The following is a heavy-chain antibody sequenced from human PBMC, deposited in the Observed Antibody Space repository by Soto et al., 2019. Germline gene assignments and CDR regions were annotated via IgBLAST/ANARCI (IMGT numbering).Heavy chain of an antibody. CDR2: IYYSGST. CDR1: GGSISSSSYY. D-gene: IGHD1-26*01. CDR3: ARRWAGATCWFDP. J-gene: IGHJ5*02. V-gene: IGHV4-39*01. Sequence: SETLSLTCTVSGGSISSSSYYWGWIRQPPGKGLEWIGSIYYSGSTYYNPSLKSRVTISVDTSKNQFSLKLSSVTAADTAVYYCARRWAGATCWFDPWGQGTLVTVSS.